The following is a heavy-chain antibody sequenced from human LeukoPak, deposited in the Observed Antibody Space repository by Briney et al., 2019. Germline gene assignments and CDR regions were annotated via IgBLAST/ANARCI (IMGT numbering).Heavy chain of an antibody. V-gene: IGHV1-18*04. D-gene: IGHD5-12*01. CDR1: GYTFSNYG. CDR2: ISGFNGHT. J-gene: IGHJ6*03. Sequence: ASVKVSCKASGYTFSNYGMSWVRQAPGHGLERMGWISGFNGHTKYSQKSQGRVTMTTDTSTSTAYMEVRSLRSDDTAVYYCARAWLRRKYYYYMDVWGKGTTVTVSS. CDR3: ARAWLRRKYYYYMDV.